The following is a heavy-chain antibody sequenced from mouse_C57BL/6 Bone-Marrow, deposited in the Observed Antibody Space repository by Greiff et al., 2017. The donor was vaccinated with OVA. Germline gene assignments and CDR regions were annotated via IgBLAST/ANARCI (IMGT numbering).Heavy chain of an antibody. CDR1: GYTFTEYT. V-gene: IGHV1-62-2*01. D-gene: IGHD1-1*01. Sequence: VQLQESGAELVKPGASVKLSCKASGYTFTEYTIHWVKQRSGQGLEWIGWFYPGSGSIKYNEKFKDKATLTADKASSTVYMELSRLTSEDSAVYFCARHPITTVVADWYFDVWGTGTTVTVSS. J-gene: IGHJ1*03. CDR2: FYPGSGSI. CDR3: ARHPITTVVADWYFDV.